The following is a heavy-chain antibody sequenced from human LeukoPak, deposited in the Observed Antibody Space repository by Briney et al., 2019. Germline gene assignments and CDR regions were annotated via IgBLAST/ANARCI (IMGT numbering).Heavy chain of an antibody. Sequence: GGSLRLSCAASGFGFNTYTMNWVRQAPGKGLEWVASIISSSASISYADSMKGRFTISRDNAKKTVYLHMSSVRAEDTAVYYCARDLQGFDSWGQGTLVTVSS. V-gene: IGHV3-21*01. CDR1: GFGFNTYT. CDR3: ARDLQGFDS. J-gene: IGHJ4*02. CDR2: IISSSASI.